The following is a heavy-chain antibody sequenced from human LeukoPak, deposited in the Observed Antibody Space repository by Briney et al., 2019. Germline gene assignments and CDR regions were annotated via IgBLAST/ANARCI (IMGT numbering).Heavy chain of an antibody. CDR3: ARDRDYAFDY. V-gene: IGHV3-21*01. Sequence: PGGSLRLSCAASGFAFSSYSMNWVRQAPGKGLEWVSFISSSSSYIYYADSVKGRFTISRDNAKNSLYLQMNSLRAEDTAVYYCARDRDYAFDYWGQGTLVTVSS. CDR2: ISSSSSYI. J-gene: IGHJ4*02. D-gene: IGHD4-17*01. CDR1: GFAFSSYS.